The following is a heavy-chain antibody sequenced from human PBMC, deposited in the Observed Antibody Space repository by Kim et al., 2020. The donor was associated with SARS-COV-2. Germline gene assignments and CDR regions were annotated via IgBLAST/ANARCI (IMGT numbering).Heavy chain of an antibody. J-gene: IGHJ6*02. CDR3: ARDQQLVLEFDYYYYGMDV. D-gene: IGHD6-13*01. Sequence: SETLSLTCTVSGGSISSSSYYWGWIRQPPGKGLEWIGSIYYSGSTYYNPSLKSRVTISVDTSKNQFSLKLSSVTAADTAVYYCARDQQLVLEFDYYYYGMDVWGQGTTVTVSS. CDR1: GGSISSSSYY. CDR2: IYYSGST. V-gene: IGHV4-39*07.